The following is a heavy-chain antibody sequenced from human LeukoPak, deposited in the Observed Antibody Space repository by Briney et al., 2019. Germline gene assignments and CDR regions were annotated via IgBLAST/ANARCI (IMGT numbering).Heavy chain of an antibody. J-gene: IGHJ5*01. CDR1: GGSTTSSSYY. V-gene: IGHV4-39*07. CDR3: AAPPAGNTWAAIFDF. CDR2: IYYSGST. D-gene: IGHD3-3*01. Sequence: GTLSPTRTLSGGSTTSSSYYWGWIRQPPGEGLGWIGSIYYSGSTYSHPSLQSRVTMSVDTSPNQFSLKLSSVTTADTAVYYFAAPPAGNTWAAIFDFWSRATLVTVSS.